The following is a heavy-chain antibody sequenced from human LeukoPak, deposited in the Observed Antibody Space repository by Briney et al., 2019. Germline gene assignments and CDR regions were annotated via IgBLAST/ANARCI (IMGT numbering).Heavy chain of an antibody. D-gene: IGHD6-19*01. CDR3: AKEERGDSSVWYEDY. CDR1: GGSISNYY. CDR2: IYSSGNT. J-gene: IGHJ4*02. Sequence: SETLSLTCTVSGGSISNYYWSWFRQPAGKGLEWIERIYSSGNTNYNPSLKSRVTMSVDTSKNQFSLKLSSVTAADTAVYYCAKEERGDSSVWYEDYWGQGTLVTVSS. V-gene: IGHV4-4*07.